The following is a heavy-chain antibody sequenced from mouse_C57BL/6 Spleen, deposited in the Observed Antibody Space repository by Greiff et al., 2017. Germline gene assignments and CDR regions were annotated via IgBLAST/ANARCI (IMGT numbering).Heavy chain of an antibody. D-gene: IGHD1-1*02. J-gene: IGHJ2*01. CDR3: ARDYGGYFDY. CDR1: GYTFTDYY. Sequence: EVPLQQSGPVLVKPGASVKMSCKASGYTFTDYYMNWVKQSHGKSLEWIGVINPYNGGTSYNQKFKGKATLTVDKSSSTAYMELNSLTSEDSAVYYCARDYGGYFDYWGQGTTLTVSS. V-gene: IGHV1-19*01. CDR2: INPYNGGT.